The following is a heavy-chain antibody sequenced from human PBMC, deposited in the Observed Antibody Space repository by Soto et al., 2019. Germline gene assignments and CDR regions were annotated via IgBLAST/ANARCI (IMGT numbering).Heavy chain of an antibody. D-gene: IGHD5-12*01. V-gene: IGHV3-23*01. Sequence: PGGSLRLSCAASGFTFSDYAMSWVRQGPGKGLEWVSTISGSGGRTFYADSVKGRFTISRDNSKNTLSLQMNSLRAEDTAVYYCAKRAQIYDPGYYFDFWDQGTPVTVSS. CDR1: GFTFSDYA. J-gene: IGHJ4*02. CDR3: AKRAQIYDPGYYFDF. CDR2: ISGSGGRT.